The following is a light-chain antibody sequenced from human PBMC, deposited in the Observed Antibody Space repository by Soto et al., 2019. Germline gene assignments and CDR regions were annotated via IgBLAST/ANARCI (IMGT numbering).Light chain of an antibody. J-gene: IGLJ2*01. CDR1: SSDVGGYNY. Sequence: QSALTQPASVSGSPGESITISCTGTSSDVGGYNYVSWYQQHTGKAPKLMIYDVSDRPSGVSSCFSGSKSGNTASLTISGLQAEDEADYYCSSYASRSTLVFGGGTKLTVL. V-gene: IGLV2-14*01. CDR3: SSYASRSTLV. CDR2: DVS.